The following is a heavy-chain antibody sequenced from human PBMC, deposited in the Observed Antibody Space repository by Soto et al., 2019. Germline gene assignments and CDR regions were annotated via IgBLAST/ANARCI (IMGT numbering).Heavy chain of an antibody. CDR2: IIPIFGTA. CDR3: ARASTGYSLIDY. J-gene: IGHJ4*02. Sequence: EASVKVSCKASGGSFSSYAISWVRQAPGQGLEWMGGIIPIFGTANYAQKFQGRVTITADESTSTAYMELSSLRSEDTAVYYCARASTGYSLIDYWGQGTLVTVSS. V-gene: IGHV1-69*13. D-gene: IGHD3-9*01. CDR1: GGSFSSYA.